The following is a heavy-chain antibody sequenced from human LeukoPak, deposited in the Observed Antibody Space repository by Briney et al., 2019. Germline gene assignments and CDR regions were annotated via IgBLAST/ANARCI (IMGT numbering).Heavy chain of an antibody. D-gene: IGHD6-13*01. V-gene: IGHV4-34*01. J-gene: IGHJ4*02. Sequence: SETLSLTCAVYGGSFSGYYWSWIRQPPGKGLEWIGEINHSGSTNYNPSLKSRVTISVDTSKNQFSLKLSSVTAADTAVYYCARGQAAGCFDYWGQGTLVTVSS. CDR3: ARGQAAGCFDY. CDR1: GGSFSGYY. CDR2: INHSGST.